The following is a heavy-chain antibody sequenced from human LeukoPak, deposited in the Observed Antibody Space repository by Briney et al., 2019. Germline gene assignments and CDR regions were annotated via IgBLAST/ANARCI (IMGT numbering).Heavy chain of an antibody. V-gene: IGHV3-9*01. CDR2: ICWNSGSI. J-gene: IGHJ4*02. CDR3: AKASGSAAAGTSPLDY. D-gene: IGHD6-13*01. CDR1: GFTFDDYA. Sequence: GRSLRVYCAASGFTFDDYAMHWVRQAPGKGLEGVSGICWNSGSIGYADSVKGRFTISRDNAKNSLYLQMNSLRAEDTALYYCAKASGSAAAGTSPLDYWGQGTLVTVSS.